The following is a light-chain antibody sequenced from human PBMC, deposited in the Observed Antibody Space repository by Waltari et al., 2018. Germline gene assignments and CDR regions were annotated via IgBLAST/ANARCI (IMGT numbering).Light chain of an antibody. J-gene: IGKJ1*01. Sequence: EIVMTQSPATLSVSPGESATLSCRASQSIGSTLAWYQQKPGQAPRLLIYDATTRDTDIAARFSGSGSGTEFTLTISSLQSEDFAVYFCQQYRDWPRTFGHGTKVETK. V-gene: IGKV3-15*01. CDR3: QQYRDWPRT. CDR2: DAT. CDR1: QSIGST.